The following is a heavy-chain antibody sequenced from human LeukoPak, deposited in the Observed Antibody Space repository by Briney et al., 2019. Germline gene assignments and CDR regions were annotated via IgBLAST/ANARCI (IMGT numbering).Heavy chain of an antibody. V-gene: IGHV4-59*01. CDR2: IHYSGTT. CDR3: ARFYSSSWPHRYKSDF. Sequence: PSETLSLTCTVSGGSISSFYWSWIGQPPGKGLEWIGDIHYSGTTNYNPSLNSRVTISVDTSKSHFSLNLSAVTAADTTVYYCARFYSSSWPHRYKSDFWGQGTLVTVSS. CDR1: GGSISSFY. D-gene: IGHD6-13*01. J-gene: IGHJ4*02.